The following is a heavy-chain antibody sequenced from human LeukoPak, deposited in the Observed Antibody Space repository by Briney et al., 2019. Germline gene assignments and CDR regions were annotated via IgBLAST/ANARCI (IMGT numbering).Heavy chain of an antibody. CDR3: ARGKKWLRFLLAPTDDAFDI. J-gene: IGHJ3*02. CDR1: GGSISSSSYY. V-gene: IGHV4-39*07. CDR2: IYYSGST. Sequence: SETVSLPCTVSGGSISSSSYYWGWIRQPPGKGLEWIGSIYYSGSTYYNPSLKSRVTISVDTSKNQFSLKLSSVTAADTAVYYCARGKKWLRFLLAPTDDAFDIWGQGTMVTVSS. D-gene: IGHD5-12*01.